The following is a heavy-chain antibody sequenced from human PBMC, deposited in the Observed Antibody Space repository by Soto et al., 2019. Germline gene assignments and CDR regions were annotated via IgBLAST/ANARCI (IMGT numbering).Heavy chain of an antibody. CDR1: GYTFTGYY. CDR2: INPNSGGT. CDR3: AIGASSVGLVAAALNWFDP. J-gene: IGHJ5*02. Sequence: SVKVSCKASGYTFTGYYMHWVRQAPGQGLEWMGWINPNSGGTNYAQKLQSLVTMTRDTSISTAYMELSRLRSDDTAVYYCAIGASSVGLVAAALNWFDPWGQGTLVTVSS. D-gene: IGHD2-15*01. V-gene: IGHV1-2*04.